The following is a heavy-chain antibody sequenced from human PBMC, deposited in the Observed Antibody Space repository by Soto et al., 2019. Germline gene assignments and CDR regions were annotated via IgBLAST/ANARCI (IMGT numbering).Heavy chain of an antibody. CDR3: ARVPYYYDSSGPLGY. V-gene: IGHV1-69*13. CDR2: IIPIFGTA. Sequence: GASVKVSCKASGGTFSSYAISWVRQAPGQGLEWMGGIIPIFGTANYAQKFQGRVTITADESTSTAYMELSSLRSEDTAVYYCARVPYYYDSSGPLGYRGQGTLVTVSS. D-gene: IGHD3-22*01. CDR1: GGTFSSYA. J-gene: IGHJ4*02.